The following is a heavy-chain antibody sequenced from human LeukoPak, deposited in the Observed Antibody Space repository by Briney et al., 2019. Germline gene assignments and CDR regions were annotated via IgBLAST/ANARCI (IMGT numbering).Heavy chain of an antibody. CDR3: ARELLGQIDF. D-gene: IGHD3-16*01. J-gene: IGHJ4*02. Sequence: SETLSLTCAVSGGSISSSDWWSWVRQPPGRGLEWIGYIYYTGSTFYTPSLKSRVTISLDTSKNQFSLRLSSVTAADTATYYCARELLGQIDFWGQGTLDTVSS. V-gene: IGHV4-31*11. CDR2: IYYTGST. CDR1: GGSISSSDW.